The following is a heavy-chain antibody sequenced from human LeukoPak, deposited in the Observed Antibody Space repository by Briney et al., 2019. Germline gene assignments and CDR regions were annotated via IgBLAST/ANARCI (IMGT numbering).Heavy chain of an antibody. J-gene: IGHJ4*02. CDR3: ARGRHKYMVATLL. V-gene: IGHV1-8*01. Sequence: ASVKVSRKASGYTLTRYYYNQLGQDPGHPREWIGWKNPNSGNKVYAQKLQGRVNMTRNTSISTVYMELSSLSSEDTAVYYCARGRHKYMVATLLWGQGTLVTVSS. CDR1: GYTLTRYY. CDR2: KNPNSGNK. D-gene: IGHD5-12*01.